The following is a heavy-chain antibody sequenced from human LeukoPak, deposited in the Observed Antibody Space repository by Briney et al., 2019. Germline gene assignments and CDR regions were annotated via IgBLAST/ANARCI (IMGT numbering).Heavy chain of an antibody. J-gene: IGHJ5*02. Sequence: SETLSLTCTVSGGPISSYYWSWIRQPAGKGLEGIGRIYTSGSTNYNPSLKSRVTMSVDTSKNQFSLKLSSVTAADTAVYYCARAGDYDILTGPSYHWFDPWGQGTLVTVSS. CDR2: IYTSGST. D-gene: IGHD3-9*01. CDR3: ARAGDYDILTGPSYHWFDP. CDR1: GGPISSYY. V-gene: IGHV4-4*07.